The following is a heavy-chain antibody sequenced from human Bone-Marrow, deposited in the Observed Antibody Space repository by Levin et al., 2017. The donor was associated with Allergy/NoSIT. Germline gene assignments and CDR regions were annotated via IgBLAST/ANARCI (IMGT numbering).Heavy chain of an antibody. V-gene: IGHV4-4*02. CDR1: GGSISSHNW. D-gene: IGHD3-3*01. J-gene: IGHJ4*02. Sequence: SQTLSLTCAVSGGSISSHNWWSWVRQPPGKGLEWIGEIYHTGSPNYNPSLKSRVTMSVDKSKNQFSLNLNSVTAADTAVYYCARLSLVLSGFFDYWGQGTLVTVSS. CDR2: IYHTGSP. CDR3: ARLSLVLSGFFDY.